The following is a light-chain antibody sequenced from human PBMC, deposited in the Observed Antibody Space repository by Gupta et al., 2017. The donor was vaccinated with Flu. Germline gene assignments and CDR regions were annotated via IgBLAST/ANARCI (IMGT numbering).Light chain of an antibody. J-gene: IGLJ1*01. CDR3: AAWDDSLNAYV. CDR2: SSD. CDR1: SFNIGSNS. V-gene: IGLV1-44*01. Sequence: SVLTQPPSVSGTPGQRVTISCSGGSFNIGSNSVNWYQHLPVTAPKLLMFSSDQRPSGVPNRFSGSKSGTSASLAISGLQSEDEADYYCAAWDDSLNAYVFGTGTKVTV.